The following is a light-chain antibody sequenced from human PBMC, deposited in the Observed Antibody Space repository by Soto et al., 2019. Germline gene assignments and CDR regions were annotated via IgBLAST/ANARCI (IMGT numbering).Light chain of an antibody. J-gene: IGKJ4*01. V-gene: IGKV1-39*01. CDR1: QTISTY. Sequence: DIQITQSPSSLSASLGDIVTITCRASQTISTYLNWYQQRPGKAPKLLIYDASRLQNAVPSRFSGSGSGTDFTLTITSLQPEDFATYYCQHSYSTPRTFGGGTKVDI. CDR2: DAS. CDR3: QHSYSTPRT.